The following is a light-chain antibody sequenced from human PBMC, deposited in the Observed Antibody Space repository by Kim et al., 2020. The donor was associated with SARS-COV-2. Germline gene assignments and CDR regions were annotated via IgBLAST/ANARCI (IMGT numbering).Light chain of an antibody. CDR3: QQYYIFPYT. Sequence: DIQMTQSPSTLSASVGDTVTISCRASESFSSWLAWYQQKPGKAPNLLIYKASNLESGVPSRFSGSESGTEFTLTITRLQPDDFATYYCQQYYIFPYTFGQGTKLEI. V-gene: IGKV1-5*03. J-gene: IGKJ2*01. CDR2: KAS. CDR1: ESFSSW.